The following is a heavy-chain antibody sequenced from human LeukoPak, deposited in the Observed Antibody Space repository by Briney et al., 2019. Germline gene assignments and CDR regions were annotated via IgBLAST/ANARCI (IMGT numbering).Heavy chain of an antibody. CDR3: ARESNRVWAPGAFDI. CDR1: GGSISSYY. CDR2: IYYSGST. D-gene: IGHD3-16*01. V-gene: IGHV4-59*01. Sequence: NASETLSLTCTVSGGSISSYYWSWIRQPPGKGLEWIGYIYYSGSTNYNPSLKSRVTISVDTSKNQFSLKLSSVTAADTAVYYCARESNRVWAPGAFDIWGQGTMVTVSS. J-gene: IGHJ3*02.